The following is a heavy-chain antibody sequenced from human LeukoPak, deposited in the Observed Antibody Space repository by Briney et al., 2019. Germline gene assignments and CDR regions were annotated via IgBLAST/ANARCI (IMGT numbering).Heavy chain of an antibody. V-gene: IGHV4-30-4*01. Sequence: SETLSLTCTVSGGSISSGDYYWSWLRQPPGKGLEWIGHIYYSGSTYYNPSLKSRVTISVDTSKNQFSLKLSSVTAADTAVYYCASLYYDILTGYYPPFDYWGQGTLVTVSS. CDR1: GGSISSGDYY. J-gene: IGHJ4*02. CDR2: IYYSGST. D-gene: IGHD3-9*01. CDR3: ASLYYDILTGYYPPFDY.